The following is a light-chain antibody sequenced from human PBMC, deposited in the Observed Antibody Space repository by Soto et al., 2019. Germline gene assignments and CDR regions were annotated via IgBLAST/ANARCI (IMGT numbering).Light chain of an antibody. V-gene: IGLV2-14*01. CDR2: DVS. Sequence: QSALTQPASVSGSPGQSITISCTGTSSDVGGYNYVSWYQQHPGKAPKFMIYDVSNRPSGVSNRFSGSKSGTTASLTISGLQAEDEADYYCCSYATSKSPHIVFGTGTKVTVL. CDR1: SSDVGGYNY. CDR3: CSYATSKSPHIV. J-gene: IGLJ1*01.